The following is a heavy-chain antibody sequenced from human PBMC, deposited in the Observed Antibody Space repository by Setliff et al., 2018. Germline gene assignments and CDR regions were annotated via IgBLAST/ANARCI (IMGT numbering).Heavy chain of an antibody. CDR3: SRLVRYCSKTTCQTASGAEL. D-gene: IGHD2-8*01. V-gene: IGHV1-18*01. CDR2: ISAYTGNT. J-gene: IGHJ4*02. Sequence: ASVKVSCKASGYTFSHSGITWVRQAPGQGLEWMGWISAYTGNTNYAPKLQGRVTMTTRASTSTAYMERRGLTSDDTAVYYCSRLVRYCSKTTCQTASGAELWGQGTLVTVSS. CDR1: GYTFSHSG.